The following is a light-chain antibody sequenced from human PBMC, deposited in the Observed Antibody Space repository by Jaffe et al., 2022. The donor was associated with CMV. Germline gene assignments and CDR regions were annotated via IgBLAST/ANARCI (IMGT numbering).Light chain of an antibody. CDR2: EVT. CDR3: SSYAGNNYDV. J-gene: IGLJ1*01. Sequence: QSALTQPPSASGSPGQSVTISCTGTSSDIGAYNYVSWYQQHPGKAPKLMIYEVTERPPGVPDRFSGSKSGNTASLTVSGLQAEDEANYYCSSYAGNNYDVFGTGTKVTVL. CDR1: SSDIGAYNY. V-gene: IGLV2-8*01.